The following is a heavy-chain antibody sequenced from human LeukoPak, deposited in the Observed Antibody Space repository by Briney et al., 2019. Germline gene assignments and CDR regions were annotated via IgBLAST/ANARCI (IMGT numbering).Heavy chain of an antibody. J-gene: IGHJ4*02. V-gene: IGHV3-30*18. CDR3: AKWPRAMAAGTNYFDY. Sequence: GGSLRLSCAASGFTFSSYGMHWVRQAPGEGLEWVAVISYDGSNKYYADSVKGRFTISRDNSKNTLYLQMNSLRAEDTAVYYCAKWPRAMAAGTNYFDYWGQGTLVTVSS. CDR1: GFTFSSYG. CDR2: ISYDGSNK. D-gene: IGHD6-13*01.